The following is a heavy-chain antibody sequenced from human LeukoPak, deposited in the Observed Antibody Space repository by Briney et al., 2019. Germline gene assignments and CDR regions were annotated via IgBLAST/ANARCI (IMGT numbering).Heavy chain of an antibody. J-gene: IGHJ4*02. CDR2: ISWNSGSI. Sequence: GGSLRLSCAASGFTFDDYAMHWVRQAPGKGLEWVSGISWNSGSIGYADSVKGRFTISRDNAKNSLYLQMNSLRAEDTAVYYCATGQFGESQNDYWGQGTLVTVSS. CDR3: ATGQFGESQNDY. CDR1: GFTFDDYA. D-gene: IGHD3-10*01. V-gene: IGHV3-9*01.